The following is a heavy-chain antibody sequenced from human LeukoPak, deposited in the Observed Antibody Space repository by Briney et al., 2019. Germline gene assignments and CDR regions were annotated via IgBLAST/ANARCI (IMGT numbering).Heavy chain of an antibody. Sequence: GGSLRLSCAASGFTFSSFTMNWVRQAPGKGLEWVSSISRSSSYIYYADSVKGRFTISRDNSKNTLYLQMNSLRAEDTAVYYCAKAARMAVAGPKPTNFDYWGQGTLVTVSS. D-gene: IGHD6-19*01. V-gene: IGHV3-21*04. CDR1: GFTFSSFT. J-gene: IGHJ4*02. CDR3: AKAARMAVAGPKPTNFDY. CDR2: ISRSSSYI.